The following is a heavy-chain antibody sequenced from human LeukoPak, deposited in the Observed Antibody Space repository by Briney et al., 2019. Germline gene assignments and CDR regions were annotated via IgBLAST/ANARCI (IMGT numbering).Heavy chain of an antibody. V-gene: IGHV4-4*07. CDR1: GGSMSSYY. Sequence: ASDTLSLTCTVSGGSMSSYYWSFIRQPAGKGLEWIGRIHTSWTTYYNPSLKSRVTMSVDTSRNQFSLRLTSVTAADTAVYYCARGDYYDGGGRNWFDPWGQGTLVTLST. J-gene: IGHJ5*02. D-gene: IGHD3-16*01. CDR2: IHTSWTT. CDR3: ARGDYYDGGGRNWFDP.